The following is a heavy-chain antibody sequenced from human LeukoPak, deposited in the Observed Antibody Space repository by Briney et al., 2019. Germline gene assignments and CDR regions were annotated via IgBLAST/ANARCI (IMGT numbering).Heavy chain of an antibody. CDR3: STKQWLAPPPDS. J-gene: IGHJ4*02. CDR1: GFTFRKYW. D-gene: IGHD6-19*01. CDR2: INTDGTVT. V-gene: IGHV3-74*01. Sequence: PGGSLRLSCAASGFTFRKYWMLWVRQAPGKGLECVSRINTDGTVTTYADSVKGRFTVSRDNADNTMFLQINSVRDEDTAVYYCSTKQWLAPPPDSWGQGTPVTVSS.